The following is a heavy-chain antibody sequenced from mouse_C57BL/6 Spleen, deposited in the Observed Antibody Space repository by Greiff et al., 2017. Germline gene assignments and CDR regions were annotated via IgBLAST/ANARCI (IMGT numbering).Heavy chain of an antibody. CDR3: ARWGGNYEDY. J-gene: IGHJ2*01. CDR2: IRNKANGYTT. CDR1: GFTFTDYY. Sequence: EVQLVESGGGLVQPGGSLSLSCAASGFTFTDYYMSWVRQPPGKALEWLGFIRNKANGYTTECSASVKGRFTISRDNSQSILYLQMNALRAEDSATECCARWGGNYEDYWGQGTTLTVSS. V-gene: IGHV7-3*01. D-gene: IGHD2-1*01.